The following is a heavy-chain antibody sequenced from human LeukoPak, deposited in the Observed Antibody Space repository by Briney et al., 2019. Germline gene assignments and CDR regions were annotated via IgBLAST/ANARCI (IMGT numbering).Heavy chain of an antibody. J-gene: IGHJ6*02. V-gene: IGHV3-7*01. CDR1: VFTFSSYW. CDR2: IRKDGSEK. Sequence: GGSLRLSCSASVFTFSSYWMSWVRQAPGKGVEWVANIRKDGSEKYYVDSVKGRFTISRDNAKNSLYLQMNSLRAEDTAVYYCARQIPVRYGMDVWGQGTTVTVSS. CDR3: ARQIPVRYGMDV. D-gene: IGHD3-10*01.